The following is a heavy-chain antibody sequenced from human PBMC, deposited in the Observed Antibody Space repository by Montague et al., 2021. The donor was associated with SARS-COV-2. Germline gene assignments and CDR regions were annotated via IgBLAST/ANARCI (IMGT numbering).Heavy chain of an antibody. V-gene: IGHV4-39*07. CDR1: GGSIGSNSYY. CDR2: PSYSGST. CDR3: ARGRRRSDLFAGSRDGLDI. Sequence: SETLSLTCTVSGGSIGSNSYYWGWIRQPPGKGLEWIGSPSYSGSTYYNPSLKSRVTISVDTSKNQFSLKLSSVTATDTAVYYCARGRRRSDLFAGSRDGLDIWGRGTMVTVSS. J-gene: IGHJ6*02. D-gene: IGHD2-21*01.